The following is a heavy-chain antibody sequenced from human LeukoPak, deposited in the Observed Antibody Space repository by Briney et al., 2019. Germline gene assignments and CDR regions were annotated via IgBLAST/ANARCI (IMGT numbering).Heavy chain of an antibody. CDR1: GFTFSSYW. CDR3: ARDLNWGFDH. D-gene: IGHD7-27*01. V-gene: IGHV3-48*02. CDR2: LNGRSENI. J-gene: IGHJ4*02. Sequence: GGSLRLSCAASGFTFSSYWMSWVRQAPGKGLEWVSYLNGRSENINYADSVKGRFTISRDNAKNSLYLEMNSLRDEDTAVYYCARDLNWGFDHWGQGTLVTVSS.